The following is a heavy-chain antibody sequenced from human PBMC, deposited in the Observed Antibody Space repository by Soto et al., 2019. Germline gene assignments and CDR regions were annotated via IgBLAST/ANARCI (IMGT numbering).Heavy chain of an antibody. D-gene: IGHD3-3*01. CDR2: IIPIFGTA. J-gene: IGHJ6*02. CDR1: GGTFSSYA. Sequence: SVKVSCKASGGTFSSYAISWVRQAPGQGLEWMGGIIPIFGTANYAQKFQGRVTITADESTSTAYMELSSLRSEDTAVYYCATYYDFWSGSIYYYYGMDVWGQGTTVTVSS. V-gene: IGHV1-69*13. CDR3: ATYYDFWSGSIYYYYGMDV.